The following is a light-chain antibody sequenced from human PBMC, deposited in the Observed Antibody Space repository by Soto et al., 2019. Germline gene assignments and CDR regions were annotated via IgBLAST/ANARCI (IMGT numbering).Light chain of an antibody. J-gene: IGKJ4*02. CDR2: DAT. Sequence: VLTQSPATLSLSPGERATLFCKASQSVGVYMGWFQQKPGQAPRVLIYDATNRAGGVPARFSGSGSGTAFTLTISSLEAAESAVYYCQQRVIWPPLTFGGVTKLEIK. CDR1: QSVGVY. V-gene: IGKV3-11*01. CDR3: QQRVIWPPLT.